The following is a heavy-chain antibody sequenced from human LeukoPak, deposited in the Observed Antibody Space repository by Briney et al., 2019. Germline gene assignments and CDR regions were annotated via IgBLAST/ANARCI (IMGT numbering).Heavy chain of an antibody. CDR1: GFTVTNNY. J-gene: IGHJ4*02. CDR2: ISGSGGST. CDR3: AKAAVSGSYYDSSGYYFDY. V-gene: IGHV3-23*01. Sequence: PGGSLRLSCAASGFTVTNNYMSWVRQAPGKGLEWVSAISGSGGSTYYADSVKGRFTISRDNSKNTLYLQMNSLRAEDTAVYYCAKAAVSGSYYDSSGYYFDYWGQGTLVTVSS. D-gene: IGHD3-22*01.